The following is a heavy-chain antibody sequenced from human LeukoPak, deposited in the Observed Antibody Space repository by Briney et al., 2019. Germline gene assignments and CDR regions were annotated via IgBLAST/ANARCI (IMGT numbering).Heavy chain of an antibody. J-gene: IGHJ3*02. D-gene: IGHD2-15*01. CDR2: ISSSSSTI. Sequence: PGGSLRLSCAASGFTFSSYSMNWVRQAPGKGLEWVSYISSSSSTIYYADSVKGRFTISRDNAKNSLYLQMNSLRAEDTAVYYCAKDLWPQGYCSGGSCLSHAFDIWGQGTMVTVSS. CDR1: GFTFSSYS. CDR3: AKDLWPQGYCSGGSCLSHAFDI. V-gene: IGHV3-48*01.